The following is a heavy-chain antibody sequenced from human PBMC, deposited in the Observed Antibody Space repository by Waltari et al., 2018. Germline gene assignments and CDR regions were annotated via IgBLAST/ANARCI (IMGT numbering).Heavy chain of an antibody. Sequence: EVQLVESGGGLVQPGGSLRLSCVASGFAFSSSEMHWVRQAPGKALELVSYISTSGDSTHYADSVKGRFTISRDNAKSSLYLQMSSLRAEDTAVYYCARVGGYYYYYMDVWGKGTTVTVSS. CDR2: ISTSGDST. CDR1: GFAFSSSE. CDR3: ARVGGYYYYYMDV. D-gene: IGHD3-16*01. J-gene: IGHJ6*03. V-gene: IGHV3-48*03.